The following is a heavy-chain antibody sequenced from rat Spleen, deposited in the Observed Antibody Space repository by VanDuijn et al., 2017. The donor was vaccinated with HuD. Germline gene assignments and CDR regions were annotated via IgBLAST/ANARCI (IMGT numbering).Heavy chain of an antibody. CDR1: GFSLTSDG. Sequence: QVQLKESGPGLVQPSQTLSLTCTVSGFSLTSDGVSWVRQPPGKGLEWIAAVSSGGNTYYDSTLKSRLSISRDTSKSQVLLKMNSLQTEDTAIYFCTRSGYYYSSYVPFFDYWGQGVMVTVSS. D-gene: IGHD1-2*01. V-gene: IGHV2S12*01. CDR2: VSSGGNT. CDR3: TRSGYYYSSYVPFFDY. J-gene: IGHJ2*01.